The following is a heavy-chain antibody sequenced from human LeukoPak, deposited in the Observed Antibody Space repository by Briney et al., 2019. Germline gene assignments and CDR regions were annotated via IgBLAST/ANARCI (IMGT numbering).Heavy chain of an antibody. D-gene: IGHD6-19*01. CDR3: TRNRVADTTEFAY. Sequence: GGSLRLSCAASGVNFNTHVMSWICQAPGKGLEWVAEISGGGENTYYAESVKGRFTISRDKSKNTVYLQMNSLRGEDTGVYYCTRNRVADTTEFAYWGQGTRVTVSS. CDR1: GVNFNTHV. CDR2: ISGGGENT. J-gene: IGHJ4*02. V-gene: IGHV3-23*01.